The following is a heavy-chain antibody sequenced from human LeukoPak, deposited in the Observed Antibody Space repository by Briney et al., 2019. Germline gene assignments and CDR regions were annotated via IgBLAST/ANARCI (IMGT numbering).Heavy chain of an antibody. Sequence: SETLSLTCAVYGGSFSGYYWSWIRQPPGKGLEWIGEINHSGSTSYNPSLKSRVTISVDTSKNQFSLKLSSVTAADTAVYYCARSGAAEGFDYWGQGTLVTVSS. CDR2: INHSGST. J-gene: IGHJ4*02. CDR3: ARSGAAEGFDY. V-gene: IGHV4-34*01. CDR1: GGSFSGYY. D-gene: IGHD6-13*01.